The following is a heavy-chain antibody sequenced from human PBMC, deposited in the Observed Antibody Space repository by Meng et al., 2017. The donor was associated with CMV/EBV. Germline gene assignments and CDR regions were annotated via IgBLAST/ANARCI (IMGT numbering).Heavy chain of an antibody. D-gene: IGHD2-8*01. Sequence: GESLKISCAASGFTFSSYAIHWVRHAPGKGLEWVAVISSDGSKAYYADSVRGRFTISRDNSKNTLHLQMVSLRAEDTAVYYCARPYCTSPRCWLYYYGLDVWGQGTTVTVSS. CDR3: ARPYCTSPRCWLYYYGLDV. CDR2: ISSDGSKA. V-gene: IGHV3-30-3*01. CDR1: GFTFSSYA. J-gene: IGHJ6*02.